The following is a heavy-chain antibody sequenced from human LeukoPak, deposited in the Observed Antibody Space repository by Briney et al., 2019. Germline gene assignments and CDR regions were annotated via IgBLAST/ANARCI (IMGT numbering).Heavy chain of an antibody. J-gene: IGHJ6*03. V-gene: IGHV3-21*01. CDR3: ARMGYYYYYMDV. Sequence: SGGSLRLSCAASGFTFSSYSMNWVRQAPGKGLEWVSSISSSSSYIYYADSVKGRFTISRDNAKNSLYLQMNSLRAEDTAVYYCARMGYYYYYMDVWGKGTTVTVSS. CDR1: GFTFSSYS. CDR2: ISSSSSYI.